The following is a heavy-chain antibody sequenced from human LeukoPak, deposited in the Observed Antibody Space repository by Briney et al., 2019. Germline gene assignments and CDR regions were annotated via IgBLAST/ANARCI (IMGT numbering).Heavy chain of an antibody. CDR3: ARGRSNYYGMGV. CDR2: IYYNGNT. J-gene: IGHJ6*02. V-gene: IGHV4-59*01. Sequence: SETLSLTCSVSDGSINSYYWNWIRRPPGKGLEWIGYIYYNGNTNYSPSLKSRVTMSVDTSKNLLSLKVSSVTAADTAVYYCARGRSNYYGMGVWGQGTTVTVSS. CDR1: DGSINSYY. D-gene: IGHD1-26*01.